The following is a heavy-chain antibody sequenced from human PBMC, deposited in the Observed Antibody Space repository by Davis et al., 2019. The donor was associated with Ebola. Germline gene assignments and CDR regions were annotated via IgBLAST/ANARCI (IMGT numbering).Heavy chain of an antibody. Sequence: PGGSLRLSCAASGLTFSTYWMSWVRQAPGKGLEWVANIKQDGSGKYYVDSVKGRFTMSRDNAKNSLYLQMNSLRAEDTAVYFYARHVPQQLVGWYFDYWGQGTLVTVSS. D-gene: IGHD6-13*01. V-gene: IGHV3-7*03. CDR1: GLTFSTYW. J-gene: IGHJ4*02. CDR2: IKQDGSGK. CDR3: ARHVPQQLVGWYFDY.